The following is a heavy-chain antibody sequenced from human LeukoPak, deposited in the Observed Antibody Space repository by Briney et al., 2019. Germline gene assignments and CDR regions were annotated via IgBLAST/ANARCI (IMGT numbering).Heavy chain of an antibody. V-gene: IGHV4-61*01. CDR2: IYYSGST. J-gene: IGHJ4*02. Sequence: SGTLSLTCTVSSGSVNSGSYYWNWIRQPPGKGLEWIGYIYYSGSTNYNPSLKSRVTISVDTAKNQLSLKLSSVTAADTAVYYCARRAGYTSSWYEYWGQGTLVTVSS. CDR3: ARRAGYTSSWYEY. CDR1: SGSVNSGSYY. D-gene: IGHD6-13*01.